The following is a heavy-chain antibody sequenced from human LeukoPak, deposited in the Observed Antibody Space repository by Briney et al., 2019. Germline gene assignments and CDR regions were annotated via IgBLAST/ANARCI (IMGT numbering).Heavy chain of an antibody. Sequence: SVKVSCRASGGTFSSYAISWVRQAPGQGLEWMGGIIPIFGTANYAQKFQGRVTITADESTSTAYMELSSLRSEDTAVYYCARVRLGTGTTSLFAFDIWGQGTMVTVSS. CDR2: IIPIFGTA. J-gene: IGHJ3*02. CDR3: ARVRLGTGTTSLFAFDI. CDR1: GGTFSSYA. V-gene: IGHV1-69*13. D-gene: IGHD1-1*01.